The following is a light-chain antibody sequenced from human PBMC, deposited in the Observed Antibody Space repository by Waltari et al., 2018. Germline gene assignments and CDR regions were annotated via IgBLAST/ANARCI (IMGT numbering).Light chain of an antibody. CDR1: QSLLYSSNNKNS. V-gene: IGKV4-1*01. Sequence: DIVMTQSPDSLAVSLGERATINFKSSQSLLYSSNNKNSLTWYQHKPGQPPNLLLYWAATRGSGVPDRFSGSGSGTDFTLTISSLQAEDVAVYYCQQYYTTPLTFGQGTKVEIK. CDR2: WAA. J-gene: IGKJ1*01. CDR3: QQYYTTPLT.